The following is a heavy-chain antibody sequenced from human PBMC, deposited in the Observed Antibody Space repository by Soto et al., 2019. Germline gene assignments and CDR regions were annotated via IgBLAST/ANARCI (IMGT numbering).Heavy chain of an antibody. CDR1: GGSISSSSYY. CDR3: ARLMTRYYYYGMDV. V-gene: IGHV4-39*01. CDR2: IYYSGST. D-gene: IGHD2-8*01. J-gene: IGHJ6*02. Sequence: PSETLSLTYTVSGGSISSSSYYWGWIRQPPGKGLEWIGSIYYSGSTYYNPSLKSRVTISVDTSKNQFSLKLSSVTAADTAVYYCARLMTRYYYYGMDVWGQGTTVTVSS.